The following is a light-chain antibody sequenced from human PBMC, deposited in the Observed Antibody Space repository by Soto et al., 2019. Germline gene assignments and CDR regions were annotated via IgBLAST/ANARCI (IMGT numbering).Light chain of an antibody. CDR2: EVS. CDR1: SSDVGTYNF. Sequence: LTQPASVSGSPGQSITISCTGTSSDVGTYNFVSWYQQHPGKAPNLIIYEVSDRPSGISNRFSGSKSGNTASLTISGLQAEDEATYYCISYTITTALVFGTGTQVTVL. J-gene: IGLJ1*01. V-gene: IGLV2-14*01. CDR3: ISYTITTALV.